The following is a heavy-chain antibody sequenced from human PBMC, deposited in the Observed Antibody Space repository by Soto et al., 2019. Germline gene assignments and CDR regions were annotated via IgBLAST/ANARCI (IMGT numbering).Heavy chain of an antibody. CDR1: GGSISSSRCH. CDR3: ARHGLTGSYYAAFDI. J-gene: IGHJ3*02. V-gene: IGHV4-39*01. Sequence: SETLSLTCTVSGGSISSSRCHWGWIRQPPGKGLEWIASIKYSGTTFYNPSLKSRVTLSVDTSKNQFALKLSSVTAAETAVYYCARHGLTGSYYAAFDIWGQGTMVTVSS. CDR2: IKYSGTT. D-gene: IGHD1-26*01.